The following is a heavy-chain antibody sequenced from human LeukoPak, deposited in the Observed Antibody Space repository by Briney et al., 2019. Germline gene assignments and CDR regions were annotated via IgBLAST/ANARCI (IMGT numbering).Heavy chain of an antibody. CDR3: ARVRRMMNYFDY. J-gene: IGHJ4*02. D-gene: IGHD3-16*01. CDR2: IYYSGST. V-gene: IGHV4-31*03. CDR1: GGSISSGGYY. Sequence: VKPSETLSLTCTVSGGSISSGGYYWSWIRQHPGKGLEWIGYIYYSGSTYYNPSLKSRVTISVDTSKNQFSLKLSSVTAADTAVYYCARVRRMMNYFDYWGQGTLVTVSS.